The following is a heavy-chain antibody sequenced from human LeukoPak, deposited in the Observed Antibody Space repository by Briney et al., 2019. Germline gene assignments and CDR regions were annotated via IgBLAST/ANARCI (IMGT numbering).Heavy chain of an antibody. CDR3: ATGTKLRFLEWLFDY. Sequence: GASVKVSCKASGYTFTDYYMHWVQQAPGKGLEWMGRVDPEDGETIYAEKFQGRVTITADTSTDTAYMELSSLRSEDTAVYYCATGTKLRFLEWLFDYWGQGTLVTVSS. V-gene: IGHV1-69-2*01. CDR1: GYTFTDYY. D-gene: IGHD3-3*01. CDR2: VDPEDGET. J-gene: IGHJ4*02.